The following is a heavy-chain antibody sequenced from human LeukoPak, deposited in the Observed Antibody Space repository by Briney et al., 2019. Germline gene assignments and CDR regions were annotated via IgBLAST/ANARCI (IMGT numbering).Heavy chain of an antibody. CDR2: IYYSGST. CDR1: GGSISSYY. V-gene: IGHV4-59*01. J-gene: IGHJ5*02. D-gene: IGHD6-6*01. Sequence: SETLSLTCTVSGGSISSYYWSWIRQPPGKGLEWIGYIYYSGSTNYNPSLKSRVTISVDTSKNQFSLKLSSVTAADTAVYYCAREKTAPRSSSGANWFDPWGQGTLVTVSS. CDR3: AREKTAPRSSSGANWFDP.